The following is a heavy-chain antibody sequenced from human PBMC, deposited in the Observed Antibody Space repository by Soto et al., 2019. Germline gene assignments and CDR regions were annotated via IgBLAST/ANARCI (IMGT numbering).Heavy chain of an antibody. Sequence: PETLSPTCTVSGGSLSSYYRTWIRQSPGKGLEWIGYVYFSGNTNYNPSLKSRVTISIDTSKNQFSLRLASVTAADTAFYYCGSVRPSGYVLSWGQGTLVTVSS. V-gene: IGHV4-59*01. CDR1: GGSLSSYY. D-gene: IGHD6-25*01. CDR2: VYFSGNT. J-gene: IGHJ5*02. CDR3: GSVRPSGYVLS.